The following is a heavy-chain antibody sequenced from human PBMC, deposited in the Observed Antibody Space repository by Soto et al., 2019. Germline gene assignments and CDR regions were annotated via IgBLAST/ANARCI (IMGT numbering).Heavy chain of an antibody. Sequence: EVQLVESGGGLVQPGGSLRLSCAASGFTFSSYWMSWVRQAPGKGLEWVANIKQDGSEKYYVDSVKGRFTISRDNAKNSLYLQMNSLRGEDTAVYYCARDHNSGSYFYYYYGMDVWGQGTTVTVSS. CDR3: ARDHNSGSYFYYYYGMDV. D-gene: IGHD1-26*01. CDR2: IKQDGSEK. J-gene: IGHJ6*02. CDR1: GFTFSSYW. V-gene: IGHV3-7*01.